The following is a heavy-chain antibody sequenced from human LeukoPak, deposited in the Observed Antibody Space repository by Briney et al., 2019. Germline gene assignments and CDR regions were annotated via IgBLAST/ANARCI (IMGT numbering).Heavy chain of an antibody. J-gene: IGHJ4*02. CDR1: GFTFSSYG. CDR2: IWYDGSNK. CDR3: ARNWDYYDSSGPVDY. D-gene: IGHD3-22*01. V-gene: IGHV3-33*01. Sequence: GGSLRLSCAASGFTFSSYGMHWVRQAPGKGLEWVAVIWYDGSNKYYADSVKGRFTISRDNSKNTLYLQMNSLRAGDTAVYYCARNWDYYDSSGPVDYWGQGTLVTVSS.